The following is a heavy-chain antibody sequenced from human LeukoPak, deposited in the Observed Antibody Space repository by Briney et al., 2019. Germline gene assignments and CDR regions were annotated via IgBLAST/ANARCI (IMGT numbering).Heavy chain of an antibody. V-gene: IGHV4-59*01. D-gene: IGHD1-1*01. CDR3: ARDLELERNRWNYFES. CDR2: MHYSGDS. CDR1: GGSISSFF. Sequence: SETLSLTCTVSGGSISSFFGSWIRQPPGKGLEWIGSMHYSGDSKYNPSLKSGVSISIDTSKQHFSLMLSSVSGADTAVYYCARDLELERNRWNYFESWGQGTLVTVSS. J-gene: IGHJ4*02.